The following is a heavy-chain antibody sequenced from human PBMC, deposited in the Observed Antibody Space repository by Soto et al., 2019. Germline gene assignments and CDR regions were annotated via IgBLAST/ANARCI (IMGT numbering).Heavy chain of an antibody. CDR2: ISGSGGST. Sequence: EVQLLESGGGLVQPGGSLRLSCAASGFTFSSYAMSWVRQAPGKGLEWVSAISGSGGSTYYADSVQGRFTISRDNSKNTLYLQMNSLRAEDTAVYYCAKDCTYYSYGMDVWGQGTTVTVSS. CDR3: AKDCTYYSYGMDV. J-gene: IGHJ6*02. V-gene: IGHV3-23*01. CDR1: GFTFSSYA.